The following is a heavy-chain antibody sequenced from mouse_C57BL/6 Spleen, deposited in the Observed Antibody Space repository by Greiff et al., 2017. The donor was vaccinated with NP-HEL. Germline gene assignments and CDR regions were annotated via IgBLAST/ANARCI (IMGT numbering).Heavy chain of an antibody. CDR2: IRHKANGYTS. J-gene: IGHJ4*01. Sequence: EVMLVESGGGLVQPGGSLSLSCAASGFTFTDYYMSWVRQPPGKALAWLGFIRHKANGYTSEYSASVKGRFTISRDNSQSILYRQMNALRAEDSATYYCARYGNYYGSSYRDYAMDYWGQGTSVTVSS. D-gene: IGHD1-1*01. CDR3: ARYGNYYGSSYRDYAMDY. V-gene: IGHV7-3*01. CDR1: GFTFTDYY.